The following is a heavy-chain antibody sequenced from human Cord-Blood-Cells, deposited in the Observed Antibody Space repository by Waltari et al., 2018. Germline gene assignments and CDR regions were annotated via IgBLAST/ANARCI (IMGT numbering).Heavy chain of an antibody. J-gene: IGHJ3*02. D-gene: IGHD6-6*01. CDR1: GYTFTSYY. CDR2: INPSGGST. Sequence: QVQLVQSGAEVKKPGASVKVSCKASGYTFTSYYMHWVRQAPGQGLEWMGIINPSGGSTSYAKKVQRRVTMTRDTSTSTGYMEMSSLGSEDTAVYYCARQLVSSAFDIWGQGTMVTVSS. V-gene: IGHV1-46*01. CDR3: ARQLVSSAFDI.